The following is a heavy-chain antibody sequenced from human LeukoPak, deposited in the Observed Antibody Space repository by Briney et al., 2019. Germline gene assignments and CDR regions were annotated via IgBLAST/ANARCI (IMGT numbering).Heavy chain of an antibody. V-gene: IGHV3-23*01. CDR3: AKEGSSGWYGIDY. Sequence: KTGGSLRLSCAASGFTFSSYAMSWVRQAPGKGLEWVSAISGSGGSTYYADSVKGRFTISRDNSKNTLYLQMNSLRAEDTAVYYCAKEGSSGWYGIDYWGQGTLVTVSS. D-gene: IGHD6-19*01. CDR1: GFTFSSYA. J-gene: IGHJ4*02. CDR2: ISGSGGST.